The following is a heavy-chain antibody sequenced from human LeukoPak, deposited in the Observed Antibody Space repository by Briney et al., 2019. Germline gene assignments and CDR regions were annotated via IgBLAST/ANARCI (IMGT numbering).Heavy chain of an antibody. D-gene: IGHD5-12*01. CDR3: AKTYSRESGYDFFFHY. CDR1: GFTFSSYA. V-gene: IGHV3-30-3*02. Sequence: GGSLRLSCAASGFTFSSYAMHWVRQAPGKGLEWVAVISYDGSNKYYADSVKGRFTISRDNSRNTVYLQMNSLRVEDTAVYYCAKTYSRESGYDFFFHYWGQGTRVTVSS. J-gene: IGHJ4*02. CDR2: ISYDGSNK.